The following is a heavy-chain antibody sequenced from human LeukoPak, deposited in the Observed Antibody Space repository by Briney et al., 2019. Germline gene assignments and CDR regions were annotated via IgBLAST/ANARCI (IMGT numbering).Heavy chain of an antibody. D-gene: IGHD6-13*01. CDR3: ARDSAGNDY. CDR1: GFTFSTYW. J-gene: IGHJ4*02. Sequence: GGSLRLSCAASGFTFSTYWMSWVRQAPGKGLEWVADIKQDGSEKYYVDSVKGRFTISRDNAKNSLYLQMNSLRAEDTAMYYCARDSAGNDYWGQGTLVTVSS. V-gene: IGHV3-7*01. CDR2: IKQDGSEK.